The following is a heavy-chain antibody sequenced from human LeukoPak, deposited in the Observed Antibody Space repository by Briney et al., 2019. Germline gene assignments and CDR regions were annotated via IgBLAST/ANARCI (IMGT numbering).Heavy chain of an antibody. CDR2: ISGSGGST. J-gene: IGHJ1*01. CDR3: AKYGLVVVAAEYQH. V-gene: IGHV3-23*01. CDR1: GFTFSSYA. D-gene: IGHD2-15*01. Sequence: PGGSLRLSCAASGFTFSSYAMSWVRQAPGKGLEWVSAISGSGGSTYYADSVKGRFTISRDNSMNTLYLQMNSLRAEDTAVYYCAKYGLVVVAAEYQHWGQGTLVTVSS.